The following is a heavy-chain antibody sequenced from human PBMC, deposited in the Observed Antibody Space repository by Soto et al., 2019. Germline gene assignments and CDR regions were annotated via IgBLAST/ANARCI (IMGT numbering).Heavy chain of an antibody. CDR1: VGSISSSSYY. CDR3: AKGAVNYYDSSGYSL. CDR2: IYYSGST. V-gene: IGHV4-39*01. J-gene: IGHJ4*02. D-gene: IGHD3-22*01. Sequence: SETLYLTCTVSVGSISSSSYYWGWILQPPGKGLEWIGSIYYSGSTYYNPSLKSRVTISVDTSKNQFPLKLSSVTAADTAVYYCAKGAVNYYDSSGYSLWGQGTLVTVSS.